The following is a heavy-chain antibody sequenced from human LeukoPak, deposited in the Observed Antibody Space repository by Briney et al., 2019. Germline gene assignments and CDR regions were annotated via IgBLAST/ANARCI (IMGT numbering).Heavy chain of an antibody. V-gene: IGHV3-23*01. J-gene: IGHJ4*02. CDR3: AKEEGDYDFWSGYSPVDY. D-gene: IGHD3-3*01. CDR2: ISGSGGST. CDR1: GFTFSSYA. Sequence: PGGSLRLSCAASGFTFSSYAMSWVRQAPGEGLEWVSAISGSGGSTYYADSVKGRFTISRDNSKNTLYLQMNSLRAEDTAVYYCAKEEGDYDFWSGYSPVDYWGQGTLVTVSS.